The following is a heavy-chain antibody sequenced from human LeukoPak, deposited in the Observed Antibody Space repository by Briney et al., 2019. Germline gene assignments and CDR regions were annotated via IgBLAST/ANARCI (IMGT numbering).Heavy chain of an antibody. CDR3: ARSTYSSGWRTPIDS. CDR1: GDSVSSGSYF. V-gene: IGHV4-39*01. Sequence: SETLSLTCTASGDSVSSGSYFWGWIRQPPGKGLEWIGSIHNIGSTYYNPSLRSRVTMSVDTSKNQFSLNLSSVTAADTAVYYCARSTYSSGWRTPIDSWGRGTLVTVSS. CDR2: IHNIGST. D-gene: IGHD6-19*01. J-gene: IGHJ4*02.